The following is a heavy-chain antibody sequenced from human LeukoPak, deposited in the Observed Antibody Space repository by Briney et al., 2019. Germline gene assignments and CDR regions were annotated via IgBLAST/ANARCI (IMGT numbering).Heavy chain of an antibody. CDR3: ARRVLSRPFDY. CDR1: GGSISSRSYY. D-gene: IGHD3-16*01. CDR2: IYYSGNT. V-gene: IGHV4-39*01. J-gene: IGHJ4*02. Sequence: SETLSLTCTVSGGSISSRSYYWGWIRQPPGKGLEWIGSIYYSGNTYYNPSLKSRVTISVDTSKNQFSLKLSSVTAADTAVYYCARRVLSRPFDYWGQGTLVTVSS.